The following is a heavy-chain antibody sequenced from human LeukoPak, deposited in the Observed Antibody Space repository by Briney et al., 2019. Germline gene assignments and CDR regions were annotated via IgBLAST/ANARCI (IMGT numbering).Heavy chain of an antibody. CDR2: INPNSGGT. Sequence: ASVKVSCKASGYTFTSYGISWVRQAPGQGLEWMGWINPNSGGTNYAQKFQGRVTMTRDTSISTAYMELSRLRSDDTAVCYCAREDKEAYYYDSSGYRNWFDPWGQGTLVTVSS. V-gene: IGHV1-2*02. D-gene: IGHD3-22*01. CDR3: AREDKEAYYYDSSGYRNWFDP. J-gene: IGHJ5*02. CDR1: GYTFTSYG.